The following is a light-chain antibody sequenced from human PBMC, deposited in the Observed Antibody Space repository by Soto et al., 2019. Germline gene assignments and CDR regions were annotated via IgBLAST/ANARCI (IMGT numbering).Light chain of an antibody. J-gene: IGLJ1*01. V-gene: IGLV2-23*02. CDR2: EVS. Sequence: QSALTQPASVSGSPGQPITISCTGTSSDVGSYNLVSWYQQHPGKAPKLMIYEVSKRPSGVSNRFSGSKSGNTASLTISGLQAEDEADYYCCSYAGSSFYVFGTGTKVTVL. CDR1: SSDVGSYNL. CDR3: CSYAGSSFYV.